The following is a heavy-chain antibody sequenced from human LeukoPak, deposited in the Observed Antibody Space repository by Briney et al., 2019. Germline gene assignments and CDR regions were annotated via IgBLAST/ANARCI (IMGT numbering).Heavy chain of an antibody. J-gene: IGHJ6*03. CDR3: ARESVVVVAADTHMDV. V-gene: IGHV1-2*02. CDR2: INPNSGGT. CDR1: GYTFTGYY. D-gene: IGHD2-15*01. Sequence: ASVKVSCKASGYTFTGYYMHWVRQAPGQGLEWMGWINPNSGGTNYAQKFQGRVTMTRDTSISTAYMELSRLSSDDTAVYYCARESVVVVAADTHMDVWGKGTTVTVSS.